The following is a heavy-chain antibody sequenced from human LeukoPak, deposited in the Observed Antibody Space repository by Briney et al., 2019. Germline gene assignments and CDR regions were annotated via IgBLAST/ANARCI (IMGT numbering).Heavy chain of an antibody. CDR3: ARGLGDYGDYDY. CDR2: INPDSGGT. CDR1: GYTFTNYY. Sequence: APVKVSCKASGYTFTNYYMHWVRQAPGQGLEWMGWINPDSGGTNYAQKFQGWVTMTRDTSISTAYIELSRLRSDDTAVYYCARGLGDYGDYDYWGQGTLVTVSS. D-gene: IGHD4-17*01. J-gene: IGHJ4*02. V-gene: IGHV1-2*04.